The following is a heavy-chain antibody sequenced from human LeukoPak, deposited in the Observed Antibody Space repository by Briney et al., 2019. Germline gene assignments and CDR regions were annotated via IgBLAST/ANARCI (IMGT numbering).Heavy chain of an antibody. Sequence: HPGGSLRLSCAASGFTFSSYAMNWVRQAPGKGLEWVANIKQDGSEKYYVDSVKGRFTISRDNAKNSLYLQMNSLRAEDTAVYYCARLGRDIVVVPAPNRGNYYYYYMDVWGKGTTVTVSS. CDR2: IKQDGSEK. V-gene: IGHV3-7*01. D-gene: IGHD2-2*01. CDR3: ARLGRDIVVVPAPNRGNYYYYYMDV. J-gene: IGHJ6*03. CDR1: GFTFSSYA.